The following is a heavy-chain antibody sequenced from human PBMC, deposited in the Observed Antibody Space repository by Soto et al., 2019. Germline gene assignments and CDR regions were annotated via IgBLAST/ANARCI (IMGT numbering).Heavy chain of an antibody. D-gene: IGHD6-6*01. V-gene: IGHV4-34*01. CDR3: ARVASSSSYARRYYYYYYMDV. Sequence: QVQLQQWGAGLLKPSETLSLTCAVYGGSFSGYYWSWIRQPPGKGLEWIGEINHSGSTNYNPSLKSRVTLSVDTSKTQFSLRLSSVTAADTAVYYCARVASSSSYARRYYYYYYMDVWGKGTTVTVSS. CDR2: INHSGST. CDR1: GGSFSGYY. J-gene: IGHJ6*03.